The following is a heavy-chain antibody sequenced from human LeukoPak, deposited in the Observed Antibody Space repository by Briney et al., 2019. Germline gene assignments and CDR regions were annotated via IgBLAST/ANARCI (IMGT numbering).Heavy chain of an antibody. V-gene: IGHV3-48*04. CDR3: ARAKELRFLEWPIINYYYYYYMDV. CDR1: GFTFSSYS. Sequence: PGGSLRLSCAASGFTFSSYSMNWARQAPGKGLEWVSYISSSSSTIYYADSVKGRFTISRDNAKNSLYLQMNSLRAEDTAVYYCARAKELRFLEWPIINYYYYYYMDVWGKGTTVTVSS. D-gene: IGHD3-3*01. J-gene: IGHJ6*03. CDR2: ISSSSSTI.